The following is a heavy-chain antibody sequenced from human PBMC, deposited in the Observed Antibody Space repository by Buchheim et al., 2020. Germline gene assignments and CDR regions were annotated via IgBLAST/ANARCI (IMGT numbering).Heavy chain of an antibody. J-gene: IGHJ6*02. D-gene: IGHD1-26*01. CDR3: AREWWELPGGMDV. Sequence: EVQLVESGGGLVHPGGSLRLSCAASGFTFSTSTLNWVRQAPGKGLEWISYINGAGTINYADSVKGRFTISRDNSKNTLYLQMNSLRAEDTAVYYCAREWWELPGGMDVWGQGTT. V-gene: IGHV3-48*01. CDR1: GFTFSTST. CDR2: INGAGTI.